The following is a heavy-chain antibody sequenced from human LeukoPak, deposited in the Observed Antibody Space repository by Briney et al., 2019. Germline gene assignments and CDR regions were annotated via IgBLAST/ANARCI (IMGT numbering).Heavy chain of an antibody. J-gene: IGHJ5*02. CDR3: ARDFAARPRWFDP. CDR2: ISGSAVST. D-gene: IGHD6-6*01. Sequence: PGGSLRLSCTASGFTFNNFAMSWVRQAPGKGLEWVSGISGSAVSTFYADSVKGRFTISRDNSKNSLYLQLNSLRAEDTGVYYCARDFAARPRWFDPWGQGTLVTVSS. CDR1: GFTFNNFA. V-gene: IGHV3-23*01.